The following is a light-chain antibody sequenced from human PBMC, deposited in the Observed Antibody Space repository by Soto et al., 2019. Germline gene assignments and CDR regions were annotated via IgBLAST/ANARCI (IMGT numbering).Light chain of an antibody. CDR1: SSDVGAYKY. V-gene: IGLV2-14*03. Sequence: QSVLTQPASVSGSPGQSITISCTGTSSDVGAYKYVSWHQQHPGKAPKLMIYDVSDRPSGVSDRFSGSKSGNTASLTISGLQDEDEADYYCSSYTGGSTSYVFGPGNKVTVL. CDR3: SSYTGGSTSYV. CDR2: DVS. J-gene: IGLJ1*01.